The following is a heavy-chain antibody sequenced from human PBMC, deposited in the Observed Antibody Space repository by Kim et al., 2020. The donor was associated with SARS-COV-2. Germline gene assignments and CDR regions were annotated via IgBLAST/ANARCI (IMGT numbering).Heavy chain of an antibody. Sequence: GGSLRLSCAVSGFTFSSYAMHWVRQAPGKGLEWVAVISYDGSNKYYADSVKDRFTISRDNSKNTLYLQMNSLRAEDTAVYYCARPSREGLSWGQGTLVTVSS. CDR1: GFTFSSYA. V-gene: IGHV3-30*04. J-gene: IGHJ5*02. CDR3: ARPSREGLS. CDR2: ISYDGSNK.